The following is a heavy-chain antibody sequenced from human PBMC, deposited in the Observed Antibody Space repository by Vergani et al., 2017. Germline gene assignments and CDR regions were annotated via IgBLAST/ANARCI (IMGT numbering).Heavy chain of an antibody. D-gene: IGHD6-19*01. CDR3: AKVGRSEVAGTFGAFDI. CDR1: GFTFNKYW. J-gene: IGHJ3*02. CDR2: LSASDRRT. Sequence: EVQLVESGGHLVQPGGSLRLSCAASGFTFNKYWMSWVRQAPGKGLEWVSTLSASDRRTHYADSVKGRFTISRDNSKNTLFLHMNSLRPEDTAVYYCAKVGRSEVAGTFGAFDIWGQGTMVTVSS. V-gene: IGHV3-23*04.